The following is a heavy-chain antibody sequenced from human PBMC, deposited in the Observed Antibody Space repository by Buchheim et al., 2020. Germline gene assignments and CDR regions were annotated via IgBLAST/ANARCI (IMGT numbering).Heavy chain of an antibody. CDR1: GFTFNNYA. CDR2: ISGSGGTT. Sequence: EVRLLESGGGLVQPGGSLRLSCTASGFTFNNYAMSWVRQAPGKGLEWVSSISGSGGTTYYDDSVKGRFTISRDSSKNTLYLQMNSLRAEDTAIYFCAQYRTTLSSYYYGMDVWGQGT. CDR3: AQYRTTLSSYYYGMDV. D-gene: IGHD6-6*01. V-gene: IGHV3-23*01. J-gene: IGHJ6*02.